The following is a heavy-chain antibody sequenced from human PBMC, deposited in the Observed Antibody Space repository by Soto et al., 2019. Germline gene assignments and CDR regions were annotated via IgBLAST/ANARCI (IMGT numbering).Heavy chain of an antibody. J-gene: IGHJ4*02. D-gene: IGHD5-18*01. V-gene: IGHV1-69*12. Sequence: QVQLVQSGAEVKKPGSSVKVSCKASGGTFSSYAISWVRQAPGQGLEWMGGIIPIFGTANYAQKFQGRVTITADEATRTAYMELSSLSSEDTAVYYCARGDTAMVSDGFLDYWGQGTLVTVSS. CDR1: GGTFSSYA. CDR3: ARGDTAMVSDGFLDY. CDR2: IIPIFGTA.